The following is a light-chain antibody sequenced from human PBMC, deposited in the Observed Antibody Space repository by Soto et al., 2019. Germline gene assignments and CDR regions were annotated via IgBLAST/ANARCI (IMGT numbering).Light chain of an antibody. CDR1: QSVSSN. J-gene: IGKJ1*01. CDR3: QQYNNWPPWT. Sequence: EIVMTQSPATLSVSPGERATLSCRASQSVSSNLAWYQQKPGQAPRLLIYGASTRATGIPARFSGSGSGTEFTLTIGSLQSEYFAVYYCQQYNNWPPWTFGQGTKVEIK. CDR2: GAS. V-gene: IGKV3-15*01.